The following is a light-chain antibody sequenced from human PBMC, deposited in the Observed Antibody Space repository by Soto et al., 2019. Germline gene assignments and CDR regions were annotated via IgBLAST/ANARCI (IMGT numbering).Light chain of an antibody. CDR1: SGDVGGYNY. Sequence: QSALTQPASVSGSPGQSITISCTGTSGDVGGYNYVSWYQQHPGKAPKLIIYEVSKRPSGVSNRFSGSKSGNTASLTISGLQAEDESDYYCSSYPSNTPVVFGRGTTVTVL. CDR3: SSYPSNTPVV. V-gene: IGLV2-14*01. J-gene: IGLJ2*01. CDR2: EVS.